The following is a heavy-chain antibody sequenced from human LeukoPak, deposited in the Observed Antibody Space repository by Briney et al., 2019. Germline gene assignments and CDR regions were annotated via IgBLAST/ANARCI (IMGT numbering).Heavy chain of an antibody. CDR3: ARGYSSSWNAEYFQH. Sequence: GGSLRLSCAASGFTFSSYSMNWVRQAPGKGLEWVSSISSSSSYIYYADSVKGRFTISRDNAKNSLYLQMNSLRAEDTAVYYCARGYSSSWNAEYFQHWGQGTLVTVSS. V-gene: IGHV3-21*01. CDR2: ISSSSSYI. CDR1: GFTFSSYS. D-gene: IGHD6-13*01. J-gene: IGHJ1*01.